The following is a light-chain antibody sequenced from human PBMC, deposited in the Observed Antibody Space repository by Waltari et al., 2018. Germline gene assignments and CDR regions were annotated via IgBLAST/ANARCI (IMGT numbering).Light chain of an antibody. Sequence: DIQMTQSPSTLSASVGDRVTITCRASQSISSWLAGYQQKPGKAPKLLIYKASSLESGVPSRFSGSGSGTEFTLTISSLQPDDFATYYCQQYNTFPFTFGPGTKVDIK. CDR3: QQYNTFPFT. CDR2: KAS. CDR1: QSISSW. V-gene: IGKV1-5*03. J-gene: IGKJ3*01.